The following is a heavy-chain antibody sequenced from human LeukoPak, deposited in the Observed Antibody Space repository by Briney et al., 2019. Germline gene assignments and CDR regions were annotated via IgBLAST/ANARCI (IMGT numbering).Heavy chain of an antibody. V-gene: IGHV3-23*01. CDR3: AKTGLLRGAAAGNDY. CDR1: GFTFSSYA. Sequence: PGGSLRLSCAASGFTFSSYAMSWVRQAPGKGLEWVSAISGSGGSTYYADSVKGRFTISRDNSKNTLYLQMNSLRAEDTAVYYCAKTGLLRGAAAGNDYWGQGTLVTVSS. J-gene: IGHJ4*02. D-gene: IGHD6-13*01. CDR2: ISGSGGST.